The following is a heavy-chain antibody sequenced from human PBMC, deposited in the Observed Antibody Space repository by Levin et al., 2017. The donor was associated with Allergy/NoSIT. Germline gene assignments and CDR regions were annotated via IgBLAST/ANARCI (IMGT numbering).Heavy chain of an antibody. CDR3: ARRKGECSGGTCYFDS. V-gene: IGHV3-74*03. CDR2: INTDGSGT. Sequence: GGSLRLSCAASGFTLSAYWMHWVRQAPGKELVWVSRINTDGSGTMYADFVKGRFTISRDNAKNTLYLQMNSLTAEDTAVYYGARRKGECSGGTCYFDSWGQGTLVAVSS. D-gene: IGHD2-15*01. CDR1: GFTLSAYW. J-gene: IGHJ4*02.